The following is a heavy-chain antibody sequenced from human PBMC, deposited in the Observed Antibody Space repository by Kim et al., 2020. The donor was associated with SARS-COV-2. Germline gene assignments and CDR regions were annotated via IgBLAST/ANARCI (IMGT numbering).Heavy chain of an antibody. Sequence: ASVKVSCKASGYTLTGYHMHWVRQAPGQGLEWMGQINPSDGSTRYIQKFKGRFTMTRDTSTSTVYMELTGLTSEDTAVYYCARDSTEWAIDYWGQGTLVTVSS. D-gene: IGHD1-26*01. CDR2: INPSDGST. CDR1: GYTLTGYH. V-gene: IGHV1-46*01. J-gene: IGHJ4*02. CDR3: ARDSTEWAIDY.